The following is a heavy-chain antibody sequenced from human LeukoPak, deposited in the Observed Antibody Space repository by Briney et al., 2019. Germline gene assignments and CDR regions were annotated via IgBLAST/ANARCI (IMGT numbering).Heavy chain of an antibody. D-gene: IGHD4-17*01. CDR2: FDPEDGET. J-gene: IGHJ4*02. CDR3: ATDHDYGDYLGY. CDR1: GYTLTELS. Sequence: GASVKVSCKVSGYTLTELSMHWVRQAPGNGLEWMGGFDPEDGETIYAQKFQGRVTMTEDTSTDTAYMELSSLRSEDTAVYYCATDHDYGDYLGYWGQGTLVTVSS. V-gene: IGHV1-24*01.